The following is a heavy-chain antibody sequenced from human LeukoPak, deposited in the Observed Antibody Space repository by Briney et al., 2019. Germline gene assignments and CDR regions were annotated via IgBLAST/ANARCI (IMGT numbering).Heavy chain of an antibody. V-gene: IGHV1-46*01. CDR2: INPSGGST. J-gene: IGHJ4*02. CDR1: GYTFTSYY. CDR3: ARVSVHGYSDY. Sequence: ASVKVSCKASGYTFTSYYMHWVRQAPGQGLEWMGIINPSGGSTSYAQKFQGRVTMTRDMSTSTDYMELSSLRSEDTAVYYCARVSVHGYSDYWGQGTLVTVSS. D-gene: IGHD2-8*01.